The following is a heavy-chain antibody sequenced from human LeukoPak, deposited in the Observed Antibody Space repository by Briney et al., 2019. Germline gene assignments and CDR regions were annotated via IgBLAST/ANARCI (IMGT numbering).Heavy chain of an antibody. D-gene: IGHD3-10*01. J-gene: IGHJ4*02. CDR3: ARQGGITMVRGVIM. Sequence: PSETLSLTCTVSGYSISSGYYWGWIRQPPGKGLEWIGSIYHSGSTYYNPSLKSRVTISVDTSKNQFSLKLSSVTAADTAVYYCARQGGITMVRGVIMWGQGTLVTVSS. CDR2: IYHSGST. V-gene: IGHV4-38-2*02. CDR1: GYSISSGYY.